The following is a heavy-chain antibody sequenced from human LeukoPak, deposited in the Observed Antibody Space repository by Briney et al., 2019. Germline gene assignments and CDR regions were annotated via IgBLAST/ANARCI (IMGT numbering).Heavy chain of an antibody. CDR2: INPSGGST. CDR3: ARKGILTYYDILTGYWDWFDP. V-gene: IGHV1-46*01. CDR1: GYTFTSYY. J-gene: IGHJ5*02. D-gene: IGHD3-9*01. Sequence: ASVKVSCKASGYTFTSYYMHWVRQAPGQGLEWMGIINPSGGSTSYAQKFQGRVTMTRDTSTSTVYMELSSLRSKDTAVYYCARKGILTYYDILTGYWDWFDPWGQGTLVTVSS.